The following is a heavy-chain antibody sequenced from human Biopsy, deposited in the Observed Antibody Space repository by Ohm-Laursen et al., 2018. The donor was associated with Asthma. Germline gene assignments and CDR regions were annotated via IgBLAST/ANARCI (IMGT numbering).Heavy chain of an antibody. D-gene: IGHD5-12*01. CDR2: LIPVLGTP. V-gene: IGHV1-69*13. J-gene: IGHJ6*02. CDR1: GDSFSNYA. CDR3: ARGYSGSDRIVYYYSGLEV. Sequence: AAVKVSCKASGDSFSNYAISWVRQAPGQGLEWMGGLIPVLGTPDHAQMFEGRVTITADESTSTAYMELSSLSSEDTAVYYCARGYSGSDRIVYYYSGLEVWGQGTTVTVSS.